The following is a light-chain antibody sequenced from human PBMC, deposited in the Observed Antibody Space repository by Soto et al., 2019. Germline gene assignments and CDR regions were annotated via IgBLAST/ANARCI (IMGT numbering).Light chain of an antibody. CDR2: DAS. CDR3: QQRSNWPIT. CDR1: QSVSSS. V-gene: IGKV3-11*01. J-gene: IGKJ5*01. Sequence: EIVLTQSPATLSLSRGERATLSCRASQSVSSSLAWYQQKPGQAPRLLIYDASNRATGIPARFSGSGSGTDFTLTISSLEPEDFAVYYCQQRSNWPITFGQGPRLEIK.